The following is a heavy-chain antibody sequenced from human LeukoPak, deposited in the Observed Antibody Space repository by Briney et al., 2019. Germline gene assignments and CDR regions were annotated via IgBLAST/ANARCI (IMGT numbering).Heavy chain of an antibody. CDR1: GGSISSGDYY. CDR3: ARARVGDQLLCGFDY. J-gene: IGHJ4*02. D-gene: IGHD2-2*01. CDR2: IYYSGST. V-gene: IGHV4-30-4*01. Sequence: SSETLSLTCTVSGGSISSGDYYWSWIRQPPGKGLEWIGYIYYSGSTYYNPSLKSRVTISVDTSKNQFSLKLSSVTAADTAVYHCARARVGDQLLCGFDYWGQGTLVTVSS.